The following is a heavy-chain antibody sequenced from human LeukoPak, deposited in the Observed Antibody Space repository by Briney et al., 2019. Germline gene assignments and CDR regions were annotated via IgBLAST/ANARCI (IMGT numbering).Heavy chain of an antibody. CDR1: GGSISSSSYY. V-gene: IGHV4-39*02. D-gene: IGHD5-12*01. Sequence: SETLSLTCNVSGGSISSSSYYWGWIRQPPGKGLEWIGTIYYSGSTDYNPSLKSRVTISVDTSKNQFSLKLSSVTAADTAVYYCARDGGYGSYFDYWGQGTLVTVSS. J-gene: IGHJ4*02. CDR3: ARDGGYGSYFDY. CDR2: IYYSGST.